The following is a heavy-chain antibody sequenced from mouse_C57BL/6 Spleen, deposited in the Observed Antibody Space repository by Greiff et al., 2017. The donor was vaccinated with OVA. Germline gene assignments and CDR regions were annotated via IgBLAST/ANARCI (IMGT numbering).Heavy chain of an antibody. D-gene: IGHD1-1*01. J-gene: IGHJ3*01. CDR3: TGGEIYYYGPFAY. CDR2: IDPETGGT. Sequence: QVQLQQSGAELVRPGASVTLSCKASGYTFTDYEMPWVKQTPVHGLEWIGAIDPETGGTASNQKFKGKAILTADKSSSTAYMELRSLTSEDSAVYYCTGGEIYYYGPFAYWGQGTLVTVSA. V-gene: IGHV1-15*01. CDR1: GYTFTDYE.